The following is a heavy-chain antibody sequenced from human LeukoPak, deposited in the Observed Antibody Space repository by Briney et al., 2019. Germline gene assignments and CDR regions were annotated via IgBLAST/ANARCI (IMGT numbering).Heavy chain of an antibody. V-gene: IGHV4-30-4*02. CDR3: ARVIPGGYSYGFYFDY. D-gene: IGHD5-18*01. Sequence: SETLSLTCTVSGGSISSGDYYWSWIRQPPGEGLEWIGYIYYSGNTYYNPSLKSRVTISVDTSKNQFSLKLSSVTAADTAVYYCARVIPGGYSYGFYFDYWGQGTLVTVSS. CDR2: IYYSGNT. CDR1: GGSISSGDYY. J-gene: IGHJ4*02.